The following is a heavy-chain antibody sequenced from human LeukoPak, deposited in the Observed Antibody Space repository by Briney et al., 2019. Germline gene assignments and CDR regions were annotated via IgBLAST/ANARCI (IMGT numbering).Heavy chain of an antibody. J-gene: IGHJ5*02. D-gene: IGHD1-26*01. CDR2: INYSGST. CDR3: ARESVGATSWGNWFDP. CDR1: GGSVSSGSYY. V-gene: IGHV4-61*01. Sequence: SETLSLTCTVSGGSVSSGSYYWSWIRQPPGKGLEWIGYINYSGSTNYNPSLKSRVTISVDTSKNQFSLKLSSETAADTAVYYCARESVGATSWGNWFDPWGQGTLVTVSS.